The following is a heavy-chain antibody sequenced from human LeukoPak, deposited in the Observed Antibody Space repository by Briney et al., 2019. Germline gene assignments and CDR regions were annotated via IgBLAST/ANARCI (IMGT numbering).Heavy chain of an antibody. CDR2: INPSGGST. CDR3: ARVRAVVGAVAGLFDL. D-gene: IGHD6-19*01. V-gene: IGHV1-46*01. CDR1: GYTFTSYY. J-gene: IGHJ2*01. Sequence: ASVKVSCKASGYTFTSYYMHWVRQAPGQGLEWMGIINPSGGSTSYAQKFQGRVTITADESTSTAYMELSSLRSEDTAVYYCARVRAVVGAVAGLFDLWGRGTLVTVSS.